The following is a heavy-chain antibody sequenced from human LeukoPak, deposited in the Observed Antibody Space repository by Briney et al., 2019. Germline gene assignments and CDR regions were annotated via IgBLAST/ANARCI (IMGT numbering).Heavy chain of an antibody. J-gene: IGHJ4*02. D-gene: IGHD6-13*01. CDR3: ARGRYCSSWYRGYFDY. Sequence: SETLSLTCAVYGGSFSGYYWSWIRQPPGKGLEWIGEINHSGSTNYNPSLKSRVTISVDTSKNQFSLKLSSVTAADTAVYYCARGRYCSSWYRGYFDYWGQGTLVTVSP. CDR1: GGSFSGYY. V-gene: IGHV4-34*01. CDR2: INHSGST.